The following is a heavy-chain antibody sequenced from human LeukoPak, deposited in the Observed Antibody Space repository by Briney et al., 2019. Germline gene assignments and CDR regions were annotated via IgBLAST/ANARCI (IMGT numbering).Heavy chain of an antibody. Sequence: ASVKVSCKASGGTFSSYAISWVRQAPGQGLEWMGGLIPIFGTANYAQKFQGRVTITADESTSTACMELSSLRSEDTAVYYCAVTIKDIVVVVATYGMDVWGQGTTVTVSS. D-gene: IGHD2-15*01. J-gene: IGHJ6*02. CDR1: GGTFSSYA. CDR2: LIPIFGTA. CDR3: AVTIKDIVVVVATYGMDV. V-gene: IGHV1-69*13.